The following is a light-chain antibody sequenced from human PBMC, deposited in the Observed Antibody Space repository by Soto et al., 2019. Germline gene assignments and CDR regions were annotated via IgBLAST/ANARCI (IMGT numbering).Light chain of an antibody. CDR3: QQYYSSLLH. Sequence: DIVMTQSPDSLAVSLGERATINCKSSQSVLYSSNNKNYLAWYQQKPGQPPKLLIYWASTREAGVPDRFSSSGSGTDFTLTISSLQAEDVAVYYCQQYYSSLLHFGQGTKLEIK. CDR1: QSVLYSSNNKNY. V-gene: IGKV4-1*01. CDR2: WAS. J-gene: IGKJ2*01.